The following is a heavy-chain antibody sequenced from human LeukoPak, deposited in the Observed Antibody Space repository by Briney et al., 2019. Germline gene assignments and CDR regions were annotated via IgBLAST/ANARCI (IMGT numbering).Heavy chain of an antibody. CDR1: GYTFTGYY. J-gene: IGHJ4*02. CDR2: INPNSGGT. Sequence: GASVKVSCKASGYTFTGYYMHWVRQAPGQGLEWMGWINPNSGGTNYAQKFQGRFTISRDNAKNSLYLQMNSLRVEDTAVYYCARASVAATFFDYWGQGTLVTVSS. CDR3: ARASVAATFFDY. V-gene: IGHV1-2*02. D-gene: IGHD2-15*01.